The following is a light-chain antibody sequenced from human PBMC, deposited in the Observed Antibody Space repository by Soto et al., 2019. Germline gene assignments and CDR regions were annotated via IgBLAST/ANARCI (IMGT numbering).Light chain of an antibody. CDR1: QGIRSD. Sequence: IQLTQSPSSLSASVGDRVTITCRASQGIRSDLAWYQQQPGKAPKLLIYAASILQGGVPSRFSGSGSGTDFTLTISSLQAEDFASYYCQQLNSFPYTFGQGTKL. CDR3: QQLNSFPYT. V-gene: IGKV1-9*01. CDR2: AAS. J-gene: IGKJ2*01.